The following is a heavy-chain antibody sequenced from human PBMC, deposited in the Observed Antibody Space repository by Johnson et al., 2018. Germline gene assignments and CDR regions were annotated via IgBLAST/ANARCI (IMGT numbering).Heavy chain of an antibody. CDR1: GFTFSNYG. CDR2: IWYDGSNK. CDR3: AKVGEHSYGYGDYYYYMDV. Sequence: QVQLVESGGGVVQPGGSLRLSCSASGFTFSNYGMHWVRQAPGKGLEWVAVIWYDGSNKYYADSVKGRFTISRDNSKNTLYLQRNSLRAGEAAVYYCAKVGEHSYGYGDYYYYMDVGGKGTTVTVSS. J-gene: IGHJ6*03. V-gene: IGHV3-33*06. D-gene: IGHD5-18*01.